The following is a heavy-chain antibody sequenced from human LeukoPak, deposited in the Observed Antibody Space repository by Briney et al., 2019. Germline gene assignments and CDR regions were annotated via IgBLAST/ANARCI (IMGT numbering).Heavy chain of an antibody. J-gene: IGHJ6*02. V-gene: IGHV3-15*01. CDR1: GFTFSNAW. CDR3: TAERIKYYYGMDV. Sequence: GGSLRLSCAASGFTFSNAWMSWVRQAPGKGLEWVGRINSKTDGGTTDYAAPVKGRFTISRDDSKNTLYLQMNSLKTEDTAVYYCTAERIKYYYGMDVWGQGTTVTVSS. D-gene: IGHD2-15*01. CDR2: INSKTDGGTT.